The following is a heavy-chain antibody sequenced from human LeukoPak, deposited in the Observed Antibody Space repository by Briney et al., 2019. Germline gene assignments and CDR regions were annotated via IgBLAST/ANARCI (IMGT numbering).Heavy chain of an antibody. Sequence: ASVKVSCKASGYTFTGYYMHWVRQAPGQGLEWMGWINTNSGGTNYAQKFQGRVTMTRDTTISTAYMQLSRLRSDDTAVYYCARNHYYDSSGYRKKGYFFDYWGQGTLVTVSS. CDR3: ARNHYYDSSGYRKKGYFFDY. D-gene: IGHD3-22*01. V-gene: IGHV1-2*02. CDR1: GYTFTGYY. CDR2: INTNSGGT. J-gene: IGHJ4*02.